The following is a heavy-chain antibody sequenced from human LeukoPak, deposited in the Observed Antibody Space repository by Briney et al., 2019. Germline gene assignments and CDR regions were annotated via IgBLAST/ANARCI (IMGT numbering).Heavy chain of an antibody. D-gene: IGHD3-22*01. Sequence: IPSETLSLTCTVSGGSISSGSYYWSWIRQPAGKGLEWIGRIYTSGSTNYNPSLKSRVTISVDTSKNQFSLKLSSVTAADTAVYYCARSTYYYDSSGYSYYSYYYMDVWGKGTTVTISS. CDR2: IYTSGST. V-gene: IGHV4-61*02. J-gene: IGHJ6*03. CDR1: GGSISSGSYY. CDR3: ARSTYYYDSSGYSYYSYYYMDV.